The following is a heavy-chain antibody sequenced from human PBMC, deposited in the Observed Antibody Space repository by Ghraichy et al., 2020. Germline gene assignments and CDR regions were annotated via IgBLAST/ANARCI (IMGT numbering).Heavy chain of an antibody. D-gene: IGHD6-13*01. V-gene: IGHV4-39*07. Sequence: SQTLSLTCTVSGCSISSSSYYWGWIRQPPGKGLEWIGSIYYSGSTYYNPSLKSRVTISVGTSKNQFSLKLSSVTAADTAVDYCASGLPASSWTPSIDYWGQGTMVTVSS. CDR1: GCSISSSSYY. CDR2: IYYSGST. J-gene: IGHJ4*02. CDR3: ASGLPASSWTPSIDY.